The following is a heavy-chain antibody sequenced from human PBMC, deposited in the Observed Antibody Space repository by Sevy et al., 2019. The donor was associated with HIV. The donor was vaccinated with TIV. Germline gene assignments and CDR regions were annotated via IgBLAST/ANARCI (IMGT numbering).Heavy chain of an antibody. J-gene: IGHJ6*03. Sequence: GGYLRLSCAASGFTFSSYGMHWVRQAPGKGLEWVAVIWYDGSNKYYADSVKGRFTISRDNSKNTLYLQMNSLRAEDTAVYYCAKGTVPYSSGWYYYYYYYMDVWGKGTTVTVSS. CDR2: IWYDGSNK. CDR3: AKGTVPYSSGWYYYYYYYMDV. V-gene: IGHV3-33*06. D-gene: IGHD6-19*01. CDR1: GFTFSSYG.